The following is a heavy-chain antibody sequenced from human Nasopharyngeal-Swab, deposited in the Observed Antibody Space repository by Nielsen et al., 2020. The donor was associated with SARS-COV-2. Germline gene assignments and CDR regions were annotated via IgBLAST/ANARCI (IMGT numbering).Heavy chain of an antibody. CDR1: GFKFDEYT. CDR2: IGWDATNK. Sequence: GESLKISCAASGFKFDEYTMHWVRQAPGKGLEWVSLIGWDATNKYYTASLRGRFTVSRDNSRNSLYLEVNNVRVDDTGIYYCAKEGGPWSDYFYGMDVWGQGATVTVSS. CDR3: AKEGGPWSDYFYGMDV. D-gene: IGHD3-16*01. V-gene: IGHV3-43*01. J-gene: IGHJ6*01.